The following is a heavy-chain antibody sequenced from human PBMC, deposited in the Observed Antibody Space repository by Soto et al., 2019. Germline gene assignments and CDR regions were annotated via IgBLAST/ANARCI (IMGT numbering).Heavy chain of an antibody. CDR2: ISGSGGST. V-gene: IGHV3-23*01. CDR3: AKEGRYDFWSGYSWWLPRDANDY. Sequence: GGSLRLSCAASGFTFSSYAMSWVRQAPGKGLEWVSAISGSGGSTYYADSVKGRFTISRDNSKNTLDMQMNSLGAEDTAVYYCAKEGRYDFWSGYSWWLPRDANDYWGQGTLVTVSS. D-gene: IGHD3-3*01. CDR1: GFTFSSYA. J-gene: IGHJ4*02.